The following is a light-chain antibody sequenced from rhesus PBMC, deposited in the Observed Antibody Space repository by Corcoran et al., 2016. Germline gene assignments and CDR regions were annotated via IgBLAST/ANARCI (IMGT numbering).Light chain of an antibody. J-gene: IGKJ4*01. V-gene: IGKV1-28*01. CDR2: TAS. Sequence: DIQMTQSPSSLSASVGDTVTITCRASQGISSYLYWFQQKPGKAPKPLSYTASSLESGVPSRFSGSGFGTEFTLTISSLQPEDFAAYYCQQHNSYPLTFGGGTKVEIK. CDR1: QGISSY. CDR3: QQHNSYPLT.